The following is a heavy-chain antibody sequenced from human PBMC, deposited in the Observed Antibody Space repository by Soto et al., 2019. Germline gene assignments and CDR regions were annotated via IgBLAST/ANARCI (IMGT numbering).Heavy chain of an antibody. CDR3: ARHQSTIAARPAWYFDL. J-gene: IGHJ2*01. CDR1: VGSIISSSYY. V-gene: IGHV4-39*01. D-gene: IGHD6-6*01. CDR2: IYYSGSS. Sequence: ARTLSLTCTFSVGSIISSSYYWGWMRHPPGMGLEWIGSIYYSGSSYYNPSLMGRVTISIDTSKSQFSLKLSSVTAADTAVYYCARHQSTIAARPAWYFDLWGRGTLVTVSS.